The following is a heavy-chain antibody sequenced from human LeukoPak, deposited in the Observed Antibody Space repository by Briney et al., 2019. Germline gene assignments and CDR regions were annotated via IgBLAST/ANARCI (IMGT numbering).Heavy chain of an antibody. CDR2: IKSKTDGGTT. Sequence: GGSLRLSCAASGFTFSNAWMNWVRQAPGKGLEWVGRIKSKTDGGTTDYAAPVKGRFTISRDDSKYTLYLQMNSLKTEDTAVYYCTTDTSYGDYGIDYWGQGTLVTVSS. CDR1: GFTFSNAW. J-gene: IGHJ4*02. CDR3: TTDTSYGDYGIDY. D-gene: IGHD4-17*01. V-gene: IGHV3-15*07.